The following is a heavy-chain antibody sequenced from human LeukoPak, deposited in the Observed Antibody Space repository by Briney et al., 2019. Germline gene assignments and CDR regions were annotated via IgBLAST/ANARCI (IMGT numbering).Heavy chain of an antibody. CDR2: NYPSGSA. J-gene: IGHJ2*01. V-gene: IGHV4-4*07. Sequence: SETLSLTCDVSGDSISSYYWSWIRQPAGKGLEWLGRNYPSGSANYNPSLKSRGTMSVDTSKNQFSLRLSSVTAADTAVYFCARDYNNWYFDLWGRGTLVTVSS. CDR1: GDSISSYY. CDR3: ARDYNNWYFDL. D-gene: IGHD5-24*01.